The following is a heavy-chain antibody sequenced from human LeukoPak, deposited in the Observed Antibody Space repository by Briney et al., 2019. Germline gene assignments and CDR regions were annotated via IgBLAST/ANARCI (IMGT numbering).Heavy chain of an antibody. D-gene: IGHD3-22*01. Sequence: PGGSLRLSCAASAFPFSTYWMTWVRQAPGKGLEWVANIKPDGSDKYYMDSVKGRFTISRDNGRNLLYLQMNSLRAEDTAVYYCETYSSSIHSNDYWGQGTLVAVSS. CDR2: IKPDGSDK. CDR1: AFPFSTYW. V-gene: IGHV3-7*01. CDR3: ETYSSSIHSNDY. J-gene: IGHJ4*02.